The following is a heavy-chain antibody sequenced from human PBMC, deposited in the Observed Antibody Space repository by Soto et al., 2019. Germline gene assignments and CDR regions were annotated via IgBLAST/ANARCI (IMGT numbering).Heavy chain of an antibody. CDR1: GFTFSSYA. CDR2: ISGSGGST. V-gene: IGHV3-23*01. CDR3: AKDHRQWLVQGNPDYFDY. D-gene: IGHD6-19*01. Sequence: GGSLRLSCAASGFTFSSYAMSWVRQAPGKGLEWVSAISGSGGSTYYADSVKGRFTISRDNSKNTLYLQMNSLRAEDTAVYYCAKDHRQWLVQGNPDYFDYWGQGTLVTVSS. J-gene: IGHJ4*02.